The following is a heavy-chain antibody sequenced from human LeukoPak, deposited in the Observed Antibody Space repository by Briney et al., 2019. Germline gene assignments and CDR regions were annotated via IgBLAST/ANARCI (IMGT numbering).Heavy chain of an antibody. CDR2: INPNSGGT. V-gene: IGHV1-2*02. D-gene: IGHD2-2*01. J-gene: IGHJ6*02. CDR3: ARDPYCSSTSCYRAGMDV. CDR1: GYTFTGYY. Sequence: AAVKVSCKASGYTFTGYYMHWVRQAPGQGLEWMGWINPNSGGTNYAQKFQGRVTMTRDTSISTAYMELSRLRPDDTAVYYCARDPYCSSTSCYRAGMDVWGQGTTVTVSS.